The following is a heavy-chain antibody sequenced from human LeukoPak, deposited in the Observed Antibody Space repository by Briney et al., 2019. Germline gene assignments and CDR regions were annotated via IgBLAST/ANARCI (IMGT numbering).Heavy chain of an antibody. V-gene: IGHV1-69*06. J-gene: IGHJ3*02. Sequence: SVKVSCKASGGTFSSYAISWVRQAPGQGLEWMGGIIPIFGTANYAQKFQGRVTITADKSTSTAYMELSSLRSEDTAVYYCARTRSIRLFLPNAKGDAFDIWGQGTMVTVSS. CDR2: IIPIFGTA. D-gene: IGHD2-2*01. CDR1: GGTFSSYA. CDR3: ARTRSIRLFLPNAKGDAFDI.